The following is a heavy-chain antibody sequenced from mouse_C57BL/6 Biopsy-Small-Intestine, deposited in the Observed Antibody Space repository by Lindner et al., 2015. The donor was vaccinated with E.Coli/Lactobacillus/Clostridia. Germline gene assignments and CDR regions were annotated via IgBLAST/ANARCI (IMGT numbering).Heavy chain of an antibody. J-gene: IGHJ3*01. CDR3: ARGPFYYDYVWFAY. V-gene: IGHV5-17*01. CDR1: GFTFSDYG. D-gene: IGHD2-4*01. Sequence: VQLQESGGGLVKPGGSLKLSCAASGFTFSDYGMHWVRQAPEKGLEWVAYISSGSSTIYYADTVKGRFTISRDNAKNTLFLQMTSLRSEDTAMYYCARGPFYYDYVWFAYWGQGTLVTVSA. CDR2: ISSGSSTI.